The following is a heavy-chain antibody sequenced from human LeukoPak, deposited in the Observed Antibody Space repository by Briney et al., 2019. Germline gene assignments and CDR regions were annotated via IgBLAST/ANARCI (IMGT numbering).Heavy chain of an antibody. V-gene: IGHV3-21*01. CDR3: ARGGSTLSDAFDI. CDR1: GFTFSGNS. CDR2: ISSSSIYI. J-gene: IGHJ3*02. Sequence: GGSLRVSSAASGFTFSGNSMNWVRQAPGKGLGWVSSISSSSIYIYYADSVKGRFTISTYNAKNSLYLQMNSLRAEGTAVYYCARGGSTLSDAFDIWGQGTMVTVSS. D-gene: IGHD6-13*01.